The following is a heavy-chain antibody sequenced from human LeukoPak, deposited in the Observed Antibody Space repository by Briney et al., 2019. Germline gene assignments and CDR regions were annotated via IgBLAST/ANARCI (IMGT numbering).Heavy chain of an antibody. J-gene: IGHJ4*02. CDR3: TTDLSSGWYLDY. CDR1: GFTFSSHG. V-gene: IGHV3-33*01. CDR2: IWYDGRKP. D-gene: IGHD6-19*01. Sequence: GGSLRLSCAASGFTFSSHGMHWVRQAPGKGLEWVAVIWYDGRKPYYADSVKGRFTISRDNSNNTLYLQMNSLKTEDTAVYYCTTDLSSGWYLDYWGQGTLVTVSS.